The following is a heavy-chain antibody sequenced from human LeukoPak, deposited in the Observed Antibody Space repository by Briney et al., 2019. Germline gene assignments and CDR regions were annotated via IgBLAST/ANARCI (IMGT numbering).Heavy chain of an antibody. CDR1: GFTSSSYG. V-gene: IGHV3-30*03. CDR2: ISYDGSNK. CDR3: AGSPFRIVVVTALNY. D-gene: IGHD2-21*02. Sequence: PGGSLRLSCAASGFTSSSYGMHWVRQAPGKGLEWVAVISYDGSNKYYADSVKGRFTISRDNSKNTLYLQMNSLRAEDTAVYYCAGSPFRIVVVTALNYWGQGTLVTVSS. J-gene: IGHJ4*02.